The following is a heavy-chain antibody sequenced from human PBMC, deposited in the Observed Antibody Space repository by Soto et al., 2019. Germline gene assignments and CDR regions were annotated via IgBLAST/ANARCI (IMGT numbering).Heavy chain of an antibody. CDR1: GFIFKDFA. Sequence: DVQLFESGGGLVEPGESLRLSCAASGFIFKDFAMSWVRQAPGKGLEWVSTITTSDDITYSTDSVRGRFTISRDNSANTQFLQMSSLRGDDTATYYCTKGDSSGYFDPSTGYSTPDQCGQGTLVTVSS. V-gene: IGHV3-23*01. CDR2: ITTSDDIT. J-gene: IGHJ5*02. CDR3: TKGDSSGYFDPSTGYSTPDQ. D-gene: IGHD3-3*01.